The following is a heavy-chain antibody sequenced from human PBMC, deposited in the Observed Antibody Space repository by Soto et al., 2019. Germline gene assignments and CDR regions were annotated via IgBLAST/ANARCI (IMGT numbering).Heavy chain of an antibody. CDR1: GGSFSGYY. Sequence: PSETLSLTCAVYGGSFSGYYWSWIRQPPGKGLEWIGEINHSGSTNYNPSLKSRVTISVDTSKNQFSLKLSSVTAADTAVYYCARGPSRSGYTLEDYWGQGTLVTVSS. J-gene: IGHJ4*02. CDR3: ARGPSRSGYTLEDY. D-gene: IGHD3-22*01. V-gene: IGHV4-34*01. CDR2: INHSGST.